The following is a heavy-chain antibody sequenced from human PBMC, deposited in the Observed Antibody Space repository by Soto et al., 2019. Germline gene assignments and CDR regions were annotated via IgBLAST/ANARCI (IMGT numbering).Heavy chain of an antibody. CDR3: ARVSVSSYHFDY. J-gene: IGHJ4*02. CDR2: INPDGSST. D-gene: IGHD6-6*01. CDR1: GFTFSSYW. V-gene: IGHV3-74*01. Sequence: EVQLVESGGGLVQPGGSLRLSCAASGFTFSSYWMHWVHQAPGKGLVWVSRINPDGSSTSYADSVKGRFTISRDNAKNTLYLQMNSLRAEDTAVYYCARVSVSSYHFDYWGQGTLVTVSS.